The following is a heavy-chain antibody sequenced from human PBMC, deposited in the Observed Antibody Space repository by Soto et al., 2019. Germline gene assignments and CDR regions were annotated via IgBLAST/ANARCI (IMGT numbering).Heavy chain of an antibody. Sequence: SETLSLTCAVSGGSISSGNWWSWVRQPPGKGLEWIGEIYHSGSTNYNPSLKSRVTISVDKSKNQFSLKLSSVTAADTAVYYCARDGYGSGSYGFYYYYGMDVWGQGTTVTVSS. J-gene: IGHJ6*02. D-gene: IGHD3-10*01. CDR1: GGSISSGNW. V-gene: IGHV4-4*02. CDR2: IYHSGST. CDR3: ARDGYGSGSYGFYYYYGMDV.